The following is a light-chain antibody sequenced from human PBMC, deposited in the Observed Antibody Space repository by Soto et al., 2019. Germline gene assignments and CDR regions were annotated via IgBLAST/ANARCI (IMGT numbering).Light chain of an antibody. Sequence: IQMTQSPSSLSASVGDRVTITCQATQDIRKYLNWYQQKPGKAPKLLIYDASNLETGVPSRFSGSGSGTDFTVTISSLQPEDFATYSCQQYYNLPITFGQGTRLEIK. J-gene: IGKJ5*01. CDR3: QQYYNLPIT. CDR2: DAS. V-gene: IGKV1-33*01. CDR1: QDIRKY.